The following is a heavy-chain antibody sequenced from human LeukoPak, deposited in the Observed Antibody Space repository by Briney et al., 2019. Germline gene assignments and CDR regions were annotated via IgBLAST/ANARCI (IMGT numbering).Heavy chain of an antibody. D-gene: IGHD3-22*01. V-gene: IGHV3-23*01. CDR3: AKALYYDSSGYYLDGPFDY. J-gene: IGHJ4*02. CDR2: ISGSGGST. CDR1: GFTFSSYA. Sequence: GGSLRLSCAASGFTFSSYAMSWVRQAPGKGLEWVSAISGSGGSTYYADSVKGRFTISRDNSKNTLYLQMNSLRAEDTAVYYCAKALYYDSSGYYLDGPFDYWGQGTLVTVSS.